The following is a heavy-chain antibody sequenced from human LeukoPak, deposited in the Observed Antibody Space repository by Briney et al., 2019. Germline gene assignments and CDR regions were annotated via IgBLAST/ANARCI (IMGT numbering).Heavy chain of an antibody. Sequence: SETLSLTCAVYGGSFSGYYWSWLRQPPGKGLEWVGEINHSGSNNYNPSLKSRVTVSVDTSKNQFSLRLTSVTAADTAVYYCARGEYYDYVWGSYRFGSFDYWGQGTLVTVSS. CDR2: INHSGSN. V-gene: IGHV4-34*01. D-gene: IGHD3-16*02. J-gene: IGHJ4*02. CDR3: ARGEYYDYVWGSYRFGSFDY. CDR1: GGSFSGYY.